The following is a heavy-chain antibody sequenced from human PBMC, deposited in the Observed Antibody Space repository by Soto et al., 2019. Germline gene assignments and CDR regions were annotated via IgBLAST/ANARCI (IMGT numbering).Heavy chain of an antibody. CDR3: ARDSYSPNRSSGYEYYYYYGMDV. Sequence: ASVKVSCKASGGTFSSYAISWVRQSPGQGLEWMGGIIPIFGTANYAQKFQGRVTITADESTSTAYMELSSLRSEDTAVYYCARDSYSPNRSSGYEYYYYYGMDVWGQGTTVTVSS. CDR2: IIPIFGTA. V-gene: IGHV1-69*13. D-gene: IGHD3-22*01. CDR1: GGTFSSYA. J-gene: IGHJ6*02.